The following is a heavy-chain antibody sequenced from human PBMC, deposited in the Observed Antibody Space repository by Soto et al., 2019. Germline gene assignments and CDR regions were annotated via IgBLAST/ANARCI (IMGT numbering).Heavy chain of an antibody. V-gene: IGHV1-46*01. CDR1: GYTFTSYY. D-gene: IGHD2-8*01. CDR2: IYSGGAT. Sequence: GASVKVSCKASGYTFTSYYMHWVRQAPGQGLEWMGIIYSGGATVYAQNFQGRVTITRDTSTSTVYMELSSLRSEDTAVYYCARNGDCTRPGCIVGWFDPWGPGTLVTVSS. CDR3: ARNGDCTRPGCIVGWFDP. J-gene: IGHJ5*02.